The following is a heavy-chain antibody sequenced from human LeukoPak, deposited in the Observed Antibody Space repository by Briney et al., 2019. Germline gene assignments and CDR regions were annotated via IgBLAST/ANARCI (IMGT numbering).Heavy chain of an antibody. CDR3: ARVEEGYGSGRRENYYYYYMDV. D-gene: IGHD3-10*01. J-gene: IGHJ6*03. Sequence: ASVKVSCKASGYTFTDYYLHWVRQAPAQGLEWMGWINPKSGVTKYAQKFQGRVTMTRNTSISTAYMELSSLRSEDTAVYYCARVEEGYGSGRRENYYYYYMDVWGKGTTVTISS. CDR1: GYTFTDYY. V-gene: IGHV1-2*02. CDR2: INPKSGVT.